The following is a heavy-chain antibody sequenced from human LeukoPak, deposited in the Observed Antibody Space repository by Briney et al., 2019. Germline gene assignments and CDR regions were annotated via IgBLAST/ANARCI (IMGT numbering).Heavy chain of an antibody. V-gene: IGHV4-39*07. CDR2: IYYSGST. D-gene: IGHD3-16*02. CDR3: ARVGPLDDYVWGSYPTPRSNWFDP. J-gene: IGHJ5*02. Sequence: PSETLSLTCTVSGGSISSSSYYWGWIRQPPGKGLEWIGSIYYSGSTYYNPSLKSRVTISVDTSKNQFSLKLSSVTAADTAVYYCARVGPLDDYVWGSYPTPRSNWFDPWGQGTLVTVSS. CDR1: GGSISSSSYY.